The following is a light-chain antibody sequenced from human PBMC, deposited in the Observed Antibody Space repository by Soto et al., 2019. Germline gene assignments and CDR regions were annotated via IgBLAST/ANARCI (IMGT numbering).Light chain of an antibody. Sequence: DIVLTQSPGTLSLSPGSRATLSCRASQNIDNYLLWFQQKPGQAPRLLIYDASNRASGIPARFSGSGSGTDFTLTISRLETEDFAVYFCHHRAKWPYTFGQGTKVDIK. CDR1: QNIDNY. J-gene: IGKJ2*01. V-gene: IGKV3-11*01. CDR2: DAS. CDR3: HHRAKWPYT.